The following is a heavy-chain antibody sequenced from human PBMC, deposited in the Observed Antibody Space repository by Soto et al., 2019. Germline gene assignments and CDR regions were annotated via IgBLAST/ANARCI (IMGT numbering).Heavy chain of an antibody. CDR2: ISYDGSDN. J-gene: IGHJ6*02. CDR1: GFIFSNYG. D-gene: IGHD3-3*01. V-gene: IGHV3-30*18. CDR3: AKDVGFFGGVDV. Sequence: PGGSLRLSCAASGFIFSNYGMHWVRQAPGKGLEWVAVISYDGSDNYYADSVKGRFTISRDNSRNTLYLQMSSLRAEDTAVYNCAKDVGFFGGVDVWGQGTTVTVSS.